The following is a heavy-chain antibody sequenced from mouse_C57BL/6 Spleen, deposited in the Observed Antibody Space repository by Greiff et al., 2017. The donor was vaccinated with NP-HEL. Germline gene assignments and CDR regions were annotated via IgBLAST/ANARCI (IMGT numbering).Heavy chain of an antibody. CDR3: TGKTGTYYFDY. J-gene: IGHJ2*01. D-gene: IGHD4-1*01. V-gene: IGHV6-3*01. Sequence: EVKLVESGGGLVQPGGSIKLSCVASGFTFSNYWMNWVRQSPEKGLEWVAQIRLKSDNYATHYAESVKGRFTISRDDSKSSVYLQMNNLRAEDTGIYYCTGKTGTYYFDYWGQGTTLTVSS. CDR2: IRLKSDNYAT. CDR1: GFTFSNYW.